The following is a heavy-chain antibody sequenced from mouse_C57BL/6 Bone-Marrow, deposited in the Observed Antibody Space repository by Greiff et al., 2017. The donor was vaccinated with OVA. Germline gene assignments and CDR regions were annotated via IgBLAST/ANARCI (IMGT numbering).Heavy chain of an antibody. D-gene: IGHD1-1*01. V-gene: IGHV1-64*01. Sequence: QVQLKQPGAELVKPGASVKLSCKASGYTFTSYWMHWVKQRPGQGLEWIGMIHPNSGSTNYNEKFKSKATLTVDKSSSTAYMQLSSLTSEDSAVYYCARFLPHVVATGYFDVWGTGTTVTVSS. CDR1: GYTFTSYW. CDR2: IHPNSGST. J-gene: IGHJ1*03. CDR3: ARFLPHVVATGYFDV.